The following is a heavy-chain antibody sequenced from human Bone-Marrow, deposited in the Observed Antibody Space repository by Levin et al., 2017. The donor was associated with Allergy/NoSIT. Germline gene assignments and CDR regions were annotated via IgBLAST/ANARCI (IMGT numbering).Heavy chain of an antibody. J-gene: IGHJ5*02. CDR3: ARDAAASRVAATPASSAGDWFDP. CDR2: IIPIFGTA. Sequence: EASVKVSCKASGGTFSSYAISWVRQAPGQGLEWMGGIIPIFGTANYAQKFQGRVTITADESTSTAYMELSSLRSEDTAVYYCARDAAASRVAATPASSAGDWFDPWGQGTLVTVSS. V-gene: IGHV1-69*13. D-gene: IGHD2-15*01. CDR1: GGTFSSYA.